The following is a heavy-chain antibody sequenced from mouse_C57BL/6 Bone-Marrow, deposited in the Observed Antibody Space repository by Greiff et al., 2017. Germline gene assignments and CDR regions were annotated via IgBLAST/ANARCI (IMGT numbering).Heavy chain of an antibody. D-gene: IGHD2-1*01. Sequence: QVQLQQPGAELVKPGASVKLSCKASGYTFTEYTIHWVKRRSGRGLEWIGWFYPGSGSIKYNEKFKDKATLTADKSSSTVYMELSRLTSEDSAVYFCARHEDGCNYPYAMDYWGQGTSVTVSS. CDR1: GYTFTEYT. J-gene: IGHJ4*01. CDR2: FYPGSGSI. CDR3: ARHEDGCNYPYAMDY. V-gene: IGHV1-62-2*01.